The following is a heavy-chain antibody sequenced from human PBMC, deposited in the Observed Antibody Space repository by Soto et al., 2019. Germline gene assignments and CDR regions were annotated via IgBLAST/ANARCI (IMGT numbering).Heavy chain of an antibody. CDR1: GYSFTSYW. CDR3: ARHSSSSSAVAGHFDI. Sequence: PGESLKISCKGSGYSFTSYWISWVRQMPGKGLEWMGRIDPSDSYTNYSPSFQGHVTISADKSISTAYLQWSSLKASDTAMYYCARHSSSSSAVAGHFDIWGQGTMVTVSS. D-gene: IGHD6-19*01. V-gene: IGHV5-10-1*01. J-gene: IGHJ3*02. CDR2: IDPSDSYT.